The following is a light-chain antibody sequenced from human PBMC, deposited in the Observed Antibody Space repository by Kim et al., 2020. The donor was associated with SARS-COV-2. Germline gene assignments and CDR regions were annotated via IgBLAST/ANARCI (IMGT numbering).Light chain of an antibody. J-gene: IGKJ1*01. CDR1: QSVSSNY. CDR3: QQYSSSPAT. CDR2: GAS. V-gene: IGKV3-20*01. Sequence: SHGERDTLSCRASQSVSSNYLAWYQQKPGQAPRLLIYGASSRATGIPDRFSGSGSGTDFTLTITRLGPEDFAVYYCQQYSSSPATFGQGTKVDIK.